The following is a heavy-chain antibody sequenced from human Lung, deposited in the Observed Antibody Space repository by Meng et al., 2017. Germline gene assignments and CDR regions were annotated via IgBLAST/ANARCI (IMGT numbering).Heavy chain of an antibody. CDR1: GYIFTDSF. CDR3: AREKSPGHFDY. Sequence: QVQLVQSGAEVMKPGASVKLSCKASGYIFTDSFMHWVRQAPGQGLEWMGTINPSDGGTNYVQKFQGRLTVTRDTSTSTVYMDLSSLRSEDTAVYYCAREKSPGHFDYWDQGTLVTVSS. CDR2: INPSDGGT. V-gene: IGHV1-46*01. J-gene: IGHJ4*02.